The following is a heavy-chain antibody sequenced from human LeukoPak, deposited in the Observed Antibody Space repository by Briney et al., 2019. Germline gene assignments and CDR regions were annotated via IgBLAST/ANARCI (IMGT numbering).Heavy chain of an antibody. CDR2: INSDGSST. Sequence: PGGSLRLSCAASGFTFNNYWMHWVRQAPGKGLVWVSRINSDGSSTSYADSVKGRFTISRDNAKNTLNLQMNSLRAEDTAVYYCARDLGQYYDTSDNWFDPWGQGTLVTVSS. CDR3: ARDLGQYYDTSDNWFDP. V-gene: IGHV3-74*01. CDR1: GFTFNNYW. D-gene: IGHD3-22*01. J-gene: IGHJ5*02.